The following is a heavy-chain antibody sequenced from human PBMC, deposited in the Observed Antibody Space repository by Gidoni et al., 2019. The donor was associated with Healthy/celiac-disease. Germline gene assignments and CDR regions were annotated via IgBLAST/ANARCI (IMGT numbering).Heavy chain of an antibody. CDR2: ISSNGGST. Sequence: EVQLVESGGGLVQPGGSLRLSCSASGFTFSSYAMHWVRQAPGKGLEYVSAISSNGGSTYYADSVKGRFTISRDNSKNTLYLQMSSLRAEDTAVYYCVKDGPFTYDILTEHVDYWGQGTLVTVSS. J-gene: IGHJ4*02. V-gene: IGHV3-64D*06. CDR3: VKDGPFTYDILTEHVDY. CDR1: GFTFSSYA. D-gene: IGHD3-9*01.